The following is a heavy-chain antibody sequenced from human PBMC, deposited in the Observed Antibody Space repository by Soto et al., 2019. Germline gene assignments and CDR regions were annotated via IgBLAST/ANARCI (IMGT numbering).Heavy chain of an antibody. D-gene: IGHD3-10*01. CDR2: IRNKAYSDTT. V-gene: IGHV3-72*01. Sequence: GGSLRLSCEASGFTFSDYFTDWVRQAPGEGLEWVGRIRNKAYSDTTEYAASVKGRFTISRDDSKNSLYLQMNSLKTEDTALYYCVIIRGAFGIWGQGTMVTVSS. CDR1: GFTFSDYF. J-gene: IGHJ3*02. CDR3: VIIRGAFGI.